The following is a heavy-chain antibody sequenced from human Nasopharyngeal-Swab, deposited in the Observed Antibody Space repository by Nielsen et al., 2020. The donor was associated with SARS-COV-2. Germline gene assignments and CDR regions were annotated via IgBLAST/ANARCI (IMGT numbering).Heavy chain of an antibody. CDR1: GFTFSTYD. CDR2: IRSKAYGGTT. Sequence: GESLKISCAASGFTFSTYDMSWVRQAPGKGLEWVGFIRSKAYGGTTEYAASVKGRFTISRDDSKSIAYLQMNSLKTEDTAVYYCTRDVRWQGFDYWGQGTLVTVSS. D-gene: IGHD4-23*01. V-gene: IGHV3-49*04. J-gene: IGHJ4*02. CDR3: TRDVRWQGFDY.